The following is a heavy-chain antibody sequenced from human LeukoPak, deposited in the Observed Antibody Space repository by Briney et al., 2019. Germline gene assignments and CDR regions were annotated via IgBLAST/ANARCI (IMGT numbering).Heavy chain of an antibody. CDR1: GGSTSSSSYY. V-gene: IGHV4-39*01. D-gene: IGHD2-15*01. CDR3: ARLQCSGGACGFDY. CDR2: IYYTGST. Sequence: SETLSLTCTVSGGSTSSSSYYWGWIRQPPGKGLEWIGSIYYTGSTYYNPSLKSRVTISVDTSKNQFSLKLSSVTAADTAVYYCARLQCSGGACGFDYWGQGTLVSVSS. J-gene: IGHJ4*02.